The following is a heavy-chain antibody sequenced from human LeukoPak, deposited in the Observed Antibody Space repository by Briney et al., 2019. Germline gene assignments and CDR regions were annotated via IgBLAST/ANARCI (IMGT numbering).Heavy chain of an antibody. Sequence: SETLSLTCTVSGGSISSYYWSWVRQPPGKGLEWIGYIYYSGNTNYNPSLKSRLTMSADRSRNQFSLNLNSVAAADTAVYYCARINWNYFDYWGQGILVTVSS. CDR1: GGSISSYY. V-gene: IGHV4-59*08. D-gene: IGHD1-1*01. CDR3: ARINWNYFDY. CDR2: IYYSGNT. J-gene: IGHJ4*02.